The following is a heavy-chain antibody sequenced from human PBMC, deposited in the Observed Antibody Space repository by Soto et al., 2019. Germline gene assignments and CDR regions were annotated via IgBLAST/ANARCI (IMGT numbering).Heavy chain of an antibody. CDR2: INGDGSST. CDR1: GFTISSYW. CDR3: TRDPPYGDAAFDF. J-gene: IGHJ4*02. Sequence: EVQLVESGGGLVQPGGSLRLSCAASGFTISSYWMHWVRQVPGKGLVWVSRINGDGSSTSYADSVKGRFIISRDNAKNTLYLQMNSLRAEDTAVYDCTRDPPYGDAAFDFWGQGTLVTVSS. D-gene: IGHD4-17*01. V-gene: IGHV3-74*01.